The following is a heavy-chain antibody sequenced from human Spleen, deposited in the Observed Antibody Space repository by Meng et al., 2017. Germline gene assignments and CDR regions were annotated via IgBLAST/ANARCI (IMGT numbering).Heavy chain of an antibody. CDR1: GYTYTSYG. Sequence: QVPLVRSEDEVKKPGDLVKVPCKASGYTYTSYGISWVRQATGQGLEWMGWISAYNGNTNYAQKLQGRVTMTTDTSTSTAYMELRSLRSDDTAVYYCARSMTGYYRGSEFDYWGQGTLVTVSS. CDR3: ARSMTGYYRGSEFDY. CDR2: ISAYNGNT. D-gene: IGHD3-9*01. V-gene: IGHV1-18*01. J-gene: IGHJ4*02.